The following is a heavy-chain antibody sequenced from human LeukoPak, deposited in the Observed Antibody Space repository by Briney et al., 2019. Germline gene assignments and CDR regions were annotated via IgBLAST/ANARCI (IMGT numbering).Heavy chain of an antibody. CDR3: AKERVTAGPPEDAFDI. D-gene: IGHD2-2*01. Sequence: PGGSLRLSCAASGFTFSSYSMNLVRQAPGKGLEWVSAISGSGGSTYYADSVKGRFTISRDNSKNTLYLQMNSLRAEDTAVYYCAKERVTAGPPEDAFDIWGQGTMVTVSS. CDR2: ISGSGGST. V-gene: IGHV3-23*01. CDR1: GFTFSSYS. J-gene: IGHJ3*02.